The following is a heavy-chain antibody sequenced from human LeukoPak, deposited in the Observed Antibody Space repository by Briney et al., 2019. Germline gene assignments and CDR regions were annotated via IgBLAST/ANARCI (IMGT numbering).Heavy chain of an antibody. CDR1: GGSISSSSYY. D-gene: IGHD3-22*01. J-gene: IGHJ4*02. CDR2: IYYSGST. Sequence: SETLSLTCTVSGGSISSSSYYWGWIRQPPGKGLEWIGSIYYSGSTYYNPSLKSRVTISVDTSKNQFSLKLSSVTAADTAVYYCASGGYYYDSSGSIDYWGQGTLVTVSS. CDR3: ASGGYYYDSSGSIDY. V-gene: IGHV4-39*01.